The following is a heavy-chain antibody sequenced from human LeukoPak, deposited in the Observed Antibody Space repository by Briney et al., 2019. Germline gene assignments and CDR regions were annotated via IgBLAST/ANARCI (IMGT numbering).Heavy chain of an antibody. D-gene: IGHD3-3*01. J-gene: IGHJ3*02. Sequence: ASVKVSCKASGYTFTSYYMHWVRQAPGQGLEWMGIINPSGGSTSYAQKFQGRVTMTRDTSTSTVYMELSSLRSEDTAVYYCARDRVRGITIFGRNDAFDIWGQGTMVTVSS. V-gene: IGHV1-46*01. CDR1: GYTFTSYY. CDR3: ARDRVRGITIFGRNDAFDI. CDR2: INPSGGST.